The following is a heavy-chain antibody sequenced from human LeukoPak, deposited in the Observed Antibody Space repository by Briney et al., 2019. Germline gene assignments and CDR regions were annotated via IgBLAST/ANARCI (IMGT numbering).Heavy chain of an antibody. Sequence: SVKVSCKASGGTFSSYGISWVRQAPGQGLEWMGGIIPIFGRAKYAQKFQGRVTITADESTSTVYMELSSLRSEDTAVYYCARDRGDGYSTIDYWGQGTLVTVSS. V-gene: IGHV1-69*01. J-gene: IGHJ4*02. CDR1: GGTFSSYG. CDR3: ARDRGDGYSTIDY. CDR2: IIPIFGRA. D-gene: IGHD5-24*01.